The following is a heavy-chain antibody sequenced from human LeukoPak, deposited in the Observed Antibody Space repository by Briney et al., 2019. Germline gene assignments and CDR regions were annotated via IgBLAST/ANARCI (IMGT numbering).Heavy chain of an antibody. D-gene: IGHD6-13*01. Sequence: GGSLRLSCAASGFTFSDYAMSWVRQAPGKGLEWVSTISGSDGNTYYADSVKGRFTISRDNSKNTLYLQMNSLRAEDTALYYCARGTLKAAATDFDYWGQGTLVTVSS. CDR3: ARGTLKAAATDFDY. CDR2: ISGSDGNT. J-gene: IGHJ4*02. CDR1: GFTFSDYA. V-gene: IGHV3-23*01.